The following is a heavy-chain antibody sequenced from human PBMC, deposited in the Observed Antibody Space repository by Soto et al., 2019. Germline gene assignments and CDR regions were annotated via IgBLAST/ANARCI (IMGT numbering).Heavy chain of an antibody. Sequence: SETMSLTCTVSGGSISSSYWSWIRQTPGKELEWIGYIYYSGSTNYNPSLKNRVTISVDTSKNQFSLKLSSVTAADTAVYYCARGHFDSRGYSNALDYWGQGIQVTVSS. CDR3: ARGHFDSRGYSNALDY. D-gene: IGHD3-22*01. V-gene: IGHV4-59*08. CDR2: IYYSGST. CDR1: GGSISSSY. J-gene: IGHJ4*02.